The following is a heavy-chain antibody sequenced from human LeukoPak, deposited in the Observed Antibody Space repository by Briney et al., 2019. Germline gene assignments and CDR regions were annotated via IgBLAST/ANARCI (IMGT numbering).Heavy chain of an antibody. CDR1: GFTLSTYA. V-gene: IGHV3-23*01. CDR2: IVANGGST. CDR3: AKDRAGYSIARGFDY. D-gene: IGHD5-12*01. Sequence: GGSLRLSCAASGFTLSTYAMSWVRQAPGKGLEWVSTIVANGGSTYYADSVKGRFTISRDNSKNTLYLQMNSLRAEDTAVYYCAKDRAGYSIARGFDYWGQGTLVAVSS. J-gene: IGHJ4*02.